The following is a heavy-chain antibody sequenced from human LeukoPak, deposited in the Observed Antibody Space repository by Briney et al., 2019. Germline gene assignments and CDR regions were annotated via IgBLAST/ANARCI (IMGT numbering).Heavy chain of an antibody. Sequence: GGSLRLSCAASGFDFNIYEMMWVRQAPGKEPEWISYISSSGSLVYYADSVKGRFTVSRDNAQQSLFLQMNGLRVEDTAMYYCARDSLHNYGGTGYGYYFDYWGQGTPVTVSS. D-gene: IGHD4/OR15-4a*01. V-gene: IGHV3-48*03. CDR2: ISSSGSLV. CDR1: GFDFNIYE. CDR3: ARDSLHNYGGTGYGYYFDY. J-gene: IGHJ4*02.